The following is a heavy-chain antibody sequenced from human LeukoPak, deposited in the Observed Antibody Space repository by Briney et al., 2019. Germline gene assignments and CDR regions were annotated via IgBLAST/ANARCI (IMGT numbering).Heavy chain of an antibody. CDR3: ARVVGEASFDY. CDR1: GFTFSDHY. V-gene: IGHV3-72*01. J-gene: IGHJ4*02. Sequence: GGSLRLSCAASGFTFSDHYMDWVRQAPGKGLEWVGRIRKKANSYTTEYAASVKGRFTISRDDSKNSLYLQMNSLKTEDTAVYYCARVVGEASFDYWGRGALVTVSS. CDR2: IRKKANSYTT. D-gene: IGHD1-26*01.